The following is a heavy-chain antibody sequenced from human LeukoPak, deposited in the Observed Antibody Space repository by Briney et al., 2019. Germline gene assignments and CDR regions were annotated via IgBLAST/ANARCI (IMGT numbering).Heavy chain of an antibody. CDR2: IYYSGST. J-gene: IGHJ5*02. CDR3: ARHKRKWFGELLPLRLNWFDP. D-gene: IGHD3-10*01. CDR1: GYFIRSGFY. Sequence: SETLSLTCTVSGYFIRSGFYWGWIRQPPGKGLEWIGSIYYSGSTYYNPSLKSRVTMSVDTSKNRFSLKLSSVTAADTAVYYCARHKRKWFGELLPLRLNWFDPWGQGTLVTVSS. V-gene: IGHV4-38-2*02.